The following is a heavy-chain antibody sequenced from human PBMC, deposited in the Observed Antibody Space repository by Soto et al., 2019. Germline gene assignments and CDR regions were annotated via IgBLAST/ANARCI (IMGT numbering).Heavy chain of an antibody. CDR2: IYSGGST. D-gene: IGHD3-3*01. CDR1: GFTVSSNY. J-gene: IGHJ4*02. CDR3: ASNFWSGYYSDY. Sequence: HPGGSLRLSCAASGFTVSSNYMSWVRQAPGKGLEWVSVIYSGGSTYYADSVKGRFTISRDNSKNTLHLQMNSLRAEDTAVYYCASNFWSGYYSDYWGQGTLVTVPS. V-gene: IGHV3-66*01.